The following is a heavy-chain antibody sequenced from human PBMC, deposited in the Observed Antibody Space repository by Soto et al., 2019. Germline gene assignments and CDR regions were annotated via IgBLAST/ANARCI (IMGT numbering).Heavy chain of an antibody. Sequence: QVHLVQSGAEVRKPGASVKVSCKGPGYTFTSYGIAWVRQAPGQGLEWMGWISAHNDNTNYAQKVQGRVTVTRDTSTRTAYMELLNLRSDDTAVYYFARGRYGDYWGQGALVTVSS. CDR1: GYTFTSYG. D-gene: IGHD1-1*01. J-gene: IGHJ4*02. CDR2: ISAHNDNT. V-gene: IGHV1-18*01. CDR3: ARGRYGDY.